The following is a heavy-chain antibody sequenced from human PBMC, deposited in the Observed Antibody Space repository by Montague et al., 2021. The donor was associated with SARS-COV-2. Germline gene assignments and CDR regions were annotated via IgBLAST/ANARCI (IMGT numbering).Heavy chain of an antibody. V-gene: IGHV4-34*01. CDR1: GGSFSGYY. D-gene: IGHD6-19*01. J-gene: IGHJ4*02. Sequence: SETLSLTCAVYGGSFSGYYWSWIRQPPGKGLEWIGEINHSGSTNXXPPLKSRVTISVDTSKNQFSLKLSSVTAADTAVYYCARGSRQWLVRPPHYYYFDYWGQGTLVTVSS. CDR2: INHSGST. CDR3: ARGSRQWLVRPPHYYYFDY.